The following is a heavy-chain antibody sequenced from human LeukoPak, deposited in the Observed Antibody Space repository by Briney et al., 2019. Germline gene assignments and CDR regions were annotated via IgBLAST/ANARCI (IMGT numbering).Heavy chain of an antibody. CDR1: GGSISSYY. J-gene: IGHJ4*02. Sequence: SETLSLTCTLSGGSISSYYWSWIRQPPGKGLEWIGYIYYSGSTNYNPSLKSRVTISVDTSKNQFSLKLSSVTAADTAVYYCVRGHRVAGPYYFDYWGQGTLVTVSS. D-gene: IGHD6-19*01. CDR2: IYYSGST. CDR3: VRGHRVAGPYYFDY. V-gene: IGHV4-59*08.